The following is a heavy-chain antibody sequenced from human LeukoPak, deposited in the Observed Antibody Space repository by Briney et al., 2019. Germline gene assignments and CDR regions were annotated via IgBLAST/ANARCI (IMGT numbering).Heavy chain of an antibody. CDR3: ARVEKAGGLFSGSGSLDY. Sequence: PGGSLRLSCAASGFTFSSYSMNWVRQAPGKGLEWVSSISSSSSYIYYADSVKGRFTISRDNAKNSLYLQMNSLRAEDTAVYHCARVEKAGGLFSGSGSLDYWGQGTLVTVSS. CDR2: ISSSSSYI. V-gene: IGHV3-21*01. CDR1: GFTFSSYS. D-gene: IGHD3-10*01. J-gene: IGHJ4*02.